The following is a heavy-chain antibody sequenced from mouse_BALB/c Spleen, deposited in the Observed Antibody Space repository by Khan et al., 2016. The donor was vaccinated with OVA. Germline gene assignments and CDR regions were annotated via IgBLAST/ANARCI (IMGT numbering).Heavy chain of an antibody. CDR2: LYTGTGNT. CDR3: ATGKYYGSTSWLAY. Sequence: QVQLQQSGPELVKPGASVKISCKASGYTFTDYYINWVKQTPGQGLEWIGWLYTGTGNTKYNEKFKGRATLTVDTSSRTTYMQLSSLISEDTAVYFCATGKYYGSTSWLAYWGQGTLVTVSA. CDR1: GYTFTDYY. D-gene: IGHD1-1*01. J-gene: IGHJ3*01. V-gene: IGHV1-84*02.